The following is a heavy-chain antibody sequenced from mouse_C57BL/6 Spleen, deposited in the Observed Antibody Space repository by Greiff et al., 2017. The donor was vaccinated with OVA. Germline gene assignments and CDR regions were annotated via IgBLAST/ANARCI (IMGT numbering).Heavy chain of an antibody. V-gene: IGHV7-3*01. CDR1: GFTFTDYY. J-gene: IGHJ2*01. D-gene: IGHD2-5*01. CDR2: IRNKANGYTT. Sequence: EVMLVESGGGLVQPGGSLSLSCAASGFTFTDYYMNWVRQPPGKALEWLGFIRNKANGYTTEYSASVKGRFTISRDNSQSILYLQMHALRAEDSATYYCARYPSYYSNYFDYWGQGTTLTVSS. CDR3: ARYPSYYSNYFDY.